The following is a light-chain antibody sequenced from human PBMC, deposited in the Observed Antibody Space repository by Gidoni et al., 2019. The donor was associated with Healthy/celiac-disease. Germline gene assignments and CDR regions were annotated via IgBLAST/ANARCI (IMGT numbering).Light chain of an antibody. J-gene: IGKJ3*01. CDR2: DAS. CDR3: QQYDNLLFT. V-gene: IGKV1-33*01. Sequence: DIQLTQSPSSLSASVGDRVTTTCRASQDISNYLPWYQQKPGKAPKLLIYDASNLETGVPSRFSGSGSGTDFTLTISSLQPEDIAIYYCQQYDNLLFTFGPGTKVDIK. CDR1: QDISNY.